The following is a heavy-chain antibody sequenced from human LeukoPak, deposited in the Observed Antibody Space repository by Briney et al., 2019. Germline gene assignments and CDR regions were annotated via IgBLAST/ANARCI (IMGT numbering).Heavy chain of an antibody. J-gene: IGHJ4*02. CDR2: IYYSGST. Sequence: PSETLSHTCTVSGDFISSGGYYWSWLRQPPGKGLDWIGYIYYSGSTYYNPSLKSRVTISVDTSKNQFSLKLSSVTAADTAVYYCARKVPKLAVDYWGQGTLVTVSS. D-gene: IGHD1-1*01. CDR1: GDFISSGGYY. V-gene: IGHV4-30-4*01. CDR3: ARKVPKLAVDY.